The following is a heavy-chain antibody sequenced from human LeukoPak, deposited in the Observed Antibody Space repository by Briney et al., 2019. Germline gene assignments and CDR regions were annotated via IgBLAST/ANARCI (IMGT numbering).Heavy chain of an antibody. CDR2: IYHSGST. V-gene: IGHV4-39*07. D-gene: IGHD3-10*01. Sequence: SETLSLTCTVSGGSIRSSSYYWGWIRPAPGQGLEWTGSIYHSGSTYYNPSLNSRVIISVDTSKQQFSLKLNSLTAADAAVYYCAGDWSGEFLAWGQGTLVTVSS. CDR1: GGSIRSSSYY. CDR3: AGDWSGEFLA. J-gene: IGHJ4*02.